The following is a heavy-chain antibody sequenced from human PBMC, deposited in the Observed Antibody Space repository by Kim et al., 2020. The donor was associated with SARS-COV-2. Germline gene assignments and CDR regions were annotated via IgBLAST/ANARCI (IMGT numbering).Heavy chain of an antibody. Sequence: DSVKGRFTISRDNSKNTLYLQMNSLRAEDTAVYYCAKDVWVEMVVYGMDVWGQGTTVTVSS. CDR3: AKDVWVEMVVYGMDV. D-gene: IGHD3-16*01. V-gene: IGHV3-30*02. J-gene: IGHJ6*02.